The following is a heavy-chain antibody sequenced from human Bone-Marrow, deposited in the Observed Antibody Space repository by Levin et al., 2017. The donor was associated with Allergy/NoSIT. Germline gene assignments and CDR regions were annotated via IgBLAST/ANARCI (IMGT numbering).Heavy chain of an antibody. V-gene: IGHV1-18*01. J-gene: IGHJ5*02. CDR1: GYTFTSYG. CDR2: ISAYNGNT. Sequence: ASVKVSCKASGYTFTSYGISWVRQAPGQGLEWMGWISAYNGNTNYAQKPQGRVTMTTDTSTSTAYLELRGLRSDDTAVYYCAREPPTAMANWFDPWGQGTLVTVSS. D-gene: IGHD5-18*01. CDR3: AREPPTAMANWFDP.